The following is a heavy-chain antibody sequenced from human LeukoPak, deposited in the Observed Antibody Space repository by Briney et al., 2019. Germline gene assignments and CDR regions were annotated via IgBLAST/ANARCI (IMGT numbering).Heavy chain of an antibody. V-gene: IGHV3-30*04. J-gene: IGHJ6*02. Sequence: GGSLRLSCAASGFTFSSYAMHWVRQAPGKGLEWVAVISYDGSNKYYADSVKGRFTISRDNAKNSLYLQMNSLRAEDSAVYYCARGSCSGGICYGGWTMDVWGQGTTVTVSS. D-gene: IGHD2-15*01. CDR2: ISYDGSNK. CDR3: ARGSCSGGICYGGWTMDV. CDR1: GFTFSSYA.